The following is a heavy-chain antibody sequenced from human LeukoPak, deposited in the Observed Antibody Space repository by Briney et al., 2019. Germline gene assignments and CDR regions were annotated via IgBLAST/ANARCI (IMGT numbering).Heavy chain of an antibody. CDR1: GFTFSSFD. CDR2: IGKAGDT. D-gene: IGHD6-13*01. V-gene: IGHV3-13*01. Sequence: GGSLRLSCAVSGFTFSSFDMPWVRQATGKGLEWVSSIGKAGDTFYLGSVKGRFTISRENAKNSLYLQMNSLRAGDTAVYYCARAGYSSSWYSRYFDLWGRGTLVTVSS. CDR3: ARAGYSSSWYSRYFDL. J-gene: IGHJ2*01.